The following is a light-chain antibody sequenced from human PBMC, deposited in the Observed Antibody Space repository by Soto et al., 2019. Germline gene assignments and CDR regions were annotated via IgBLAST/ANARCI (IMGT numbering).Light chain of an antibody. CDR2: AAS. CDR1: QGINNH. CDR3: QEYDSAPFT. V-gene: IGKV1-27*01. Sequence: DIPMTQSPSSLSAPVGDRVTITCRASQGINNHLASYQQKPGKVPSLLIYAASTLQAGVPSRFSGRGSGTDFTLTISNLHTEDFSTDDGQEYDSAPFTCGRRTKV. J-gene: IGKJ3*01.